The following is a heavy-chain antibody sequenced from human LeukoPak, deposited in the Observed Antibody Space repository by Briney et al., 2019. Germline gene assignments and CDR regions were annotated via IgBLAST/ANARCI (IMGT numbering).Heavy chain of an antibody. CDR2: ISGSGGST. CDR3: AKEWGIVVVVAATRSVAFDI. CDR1: GFTFSSYA. Sequence: PGGSLRLSCAASGFTFSSYAMSWVRQAPGKGLEWVSAISGSGGSTYYADSVKGRFTISRDNSKNTLYLQMNSLRAEDTAVYYCAKEWGIVVVVAATRSVAFDIWGQGTMVTVSS. V-gene: IGHV3-23*01. D-gene: IGHD2-15*01. J-gene: IGHJ3*02.